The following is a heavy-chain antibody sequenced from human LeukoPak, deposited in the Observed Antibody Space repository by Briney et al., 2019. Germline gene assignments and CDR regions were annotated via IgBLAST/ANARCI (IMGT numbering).Heavy chain of an antibody. CDR2: IYYSGST. Sequence: SGTLSLTCAVSGGSISSYYWSWIRQPPGKGLEWIGYIYYSGSTNYNPSLKSRVTISVDTSKNQFSLKLSSVTAADTAVYYCARVTRSGYSRYDAFDIWGQGTMVTVSS. D-gene: IGHD6-13*01. CDR3: ARVTRSGYSRYDAFDI. V-gene: IGHV4-59*01. J-gene: IGHJ3*02. CDR1: GGSISSYY.